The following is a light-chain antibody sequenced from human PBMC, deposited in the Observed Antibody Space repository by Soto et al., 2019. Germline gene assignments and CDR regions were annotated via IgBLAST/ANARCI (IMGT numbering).Light chain of an antibody. CDR3: CSYSGSSTSLL. CDR2: EGS. Sequence: QSALTQPASVSGSPGQSLTISCTGTSSDVGSYNLVSWYQQHPGKAPKLIIDEGSKRPSGVSNRFSGYKSGNTASLPISGIQDEDEGDYYWCSYSGSSTSLLFGGGTKLTVL. J-gene: IGLJ2*01. V-gene: IGLV2-23*01. CDR1: SSDVGSYNL.